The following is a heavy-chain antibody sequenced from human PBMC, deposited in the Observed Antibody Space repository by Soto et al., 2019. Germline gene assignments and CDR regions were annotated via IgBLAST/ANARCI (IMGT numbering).Heavy chain of an antibody. V-gene: IGHV4-34*01. CDR1: GGSFSGYY. CDR2: INHSGST. J-gene: IGHJ5*02. D-gene: IGHD5-12*01. Sequence: ETLSLTCAVYGGSFSGYYWSWIRQPPGKGLEWIGEINHSGSTNYNPSLKSRVTISVDTSKNQFSLKLSSVTAADTAVYYCASTLSTSSRPNWFDPWGQGTLVTVSS. CDR3: ASTLSTSSRPNWFDP.